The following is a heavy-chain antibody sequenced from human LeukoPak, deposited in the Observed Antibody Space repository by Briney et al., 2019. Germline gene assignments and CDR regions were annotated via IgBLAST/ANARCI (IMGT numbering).Heavy chain of an antibody. V-gene: IGHV1-18*01. D-gene: IGHD2-2*01. Sequence: ASVKVSCKASGYTFTSYGISWVRQAPRQGLAWMGWISAYNGNTNYAQKLQGRVTMTTDTSTSTAYMELRSLRSDDTAVYYCARGDVVVPAASFDYWGQGTLVTVSS. CDR2: ISAYNGNT. CDR1: GYTFTSYG. J-gene: IGHJ4*02. CDR3: ARGDVVVPAASFDY.